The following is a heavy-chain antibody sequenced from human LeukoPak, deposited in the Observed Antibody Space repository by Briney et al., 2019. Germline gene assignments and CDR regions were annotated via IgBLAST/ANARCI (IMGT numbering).Heavy chain of an antibody. CDR3: ATEILWLGDRAGLRWFDP. Sequence: GASVKVSCKASGYTFTGYYMHWVRQAPGQGLEWMGWINPNSGGTNYAQKFQGRVTMTRDTSISTAYMELSRLRSDDTAVYYCATEILWLGDRAGLRWFDPGGQGTWVTVSS. J-gene: IGHJ5*02. V-gene: IGHV1-2*02. CDR2: INPNSGGT. CDR1: GYTFTGYY. D-gene: IGHD3-10*01.